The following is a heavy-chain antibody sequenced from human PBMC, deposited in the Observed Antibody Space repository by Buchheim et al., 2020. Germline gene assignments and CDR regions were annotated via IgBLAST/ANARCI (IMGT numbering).Heavy chain of an antibody. CDR1: GFTLRTYW. CDR2: INEDGSFT. D-gene: IGHD1-26*01. J-gene: IGHJ4*02. V-gene: IGHV3-74*01. Sequence: EVQLEESGGGLVQPGGSLRLSCAASGFTLRTYWMHWVRQAPGKGLEWVSRINEDGSFTNYADSVKGRFTISRDNPENTLYLQMTSLRVEDTAMYYCARDLSGSQDYWGQGTL. CDR3: ARDLSGSQDY.